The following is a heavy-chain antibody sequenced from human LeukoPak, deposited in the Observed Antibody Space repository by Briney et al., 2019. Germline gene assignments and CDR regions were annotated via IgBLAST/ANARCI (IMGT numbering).Heavy chain of an antibody. CDR2: INSDGSST. J-gene: IGHJ4*02. CDR3: ANPSHDYVWGSFRIPSDY. D-gene: IGHD3-16*02. V-gene: IGHV3-74*01. CDR1: GFTFSSYW. Sequence: GGSLRLSCAASGFTFSSYWMHWVRQAPGKGLVWVSRINSDGSSTSYADSVKGRFTISRDNSKNTLYLQMNSLRAEDTAVYYCANPSHDYVWGSFRIPSDYWGQGTLVTVSS.